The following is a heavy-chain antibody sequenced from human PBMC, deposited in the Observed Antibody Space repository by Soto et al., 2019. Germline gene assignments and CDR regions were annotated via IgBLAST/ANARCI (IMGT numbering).Heavy chain of an antibody. D-gene: IGHD3-22*01. V-gene: IGHV4-30-4*01. Sequence: QVQLQESGPGLVKPSQTLSLTCTVSGGSVSSGDYYWSWIRHPPGKGLAWIGYIYYSGSTCYNPSLKSRVTISVDTSKTHFSLKLTSVTAADTAVYDCASYRSDSSDSIGYHYYDSWGQGTLVTVSS. CDR1: GGSVSSGDYY. CDR3: ASYRSDSSDSIGYHYYDS. J-gene: IGHJ4*02. CDR2: IYYSGST.